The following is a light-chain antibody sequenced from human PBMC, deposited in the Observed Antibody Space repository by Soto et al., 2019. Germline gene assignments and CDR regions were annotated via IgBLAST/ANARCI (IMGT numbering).Light chain of an antibody. J-gene: IGLJ2*01. CDR2: DVT. CDR1: SSDVGNYNH. V-gene: IGLV2-11*01. Sequence: QSALTQPRSVSGSPGQSATISCTGTSSDVGNYNHVSWYQQHPGKAPRLMIYDVTKRPSGVPDRFSGSKSGDTASLTISGLQAEDEDEYFCSSWGGTYVVFGGGTKLTVL. CDR3: SSWGGTYVV.